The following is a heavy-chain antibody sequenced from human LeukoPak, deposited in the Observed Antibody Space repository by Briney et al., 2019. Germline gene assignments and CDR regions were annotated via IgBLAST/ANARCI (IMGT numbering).Heavy chain of an antibody. J-gene: IGHJ4*02. Sequence: GASVKVSRKASGYTFTGYYMHWVRQAPGQGLEWMGWINPNSGGTNYAQKFQGRVTMTRDTSISTAYMELSRLRSDDTAVYYCARDLYGGTSATFDYWGQGTLVTVSS. CDR1: GYTFTGYY. V-gene: IGHV1-2*02. CDR2: INPNSGGT. D-gene: IGHD4-23*01. CDR3: ARDLYGGTSATFDY.